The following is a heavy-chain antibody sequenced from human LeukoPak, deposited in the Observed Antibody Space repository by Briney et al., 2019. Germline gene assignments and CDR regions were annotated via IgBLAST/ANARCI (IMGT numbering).Heavy chain of an antibody. CDR3: ARAPGIAVAGTILDY. CDR1: GFTFDDYA. J-gene: IGHJ4*02. D-gene: IGHD6-19*01. CDR2: ISWNSGSI. Sequence: PGGSLRLSCAASGFTFDDYAMHWVRQAPGKGLEWVSGISWNSGSIGNADSVKGRFTISRDNAKNSLYLQMNSLRAEDTALYYCARAPGIAVAGTILDYWGQGTLVTVSS. V-gene: IGHV3-9*01.